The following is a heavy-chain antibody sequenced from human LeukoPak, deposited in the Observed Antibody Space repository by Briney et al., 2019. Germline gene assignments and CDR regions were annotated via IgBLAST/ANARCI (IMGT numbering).Heavy chain of an antibody. V-gene: IGHV1-18*01. J-gene: IGHJ6*02. Sequence: ASVKVSCKASGYTFTSYGISWVRQAPGQGLEWMGWISAYNGNTNYAQKLQGRVTMTTDTSTSTAYMELRSLRSDDTAVYYCAGGGRAIAADYYYGMDVWGQGTTVTVSS. CDR3: AGGGRAIAADYYYGMDV. D-gene: IGHD6-13*01. CDR1: GYTFTSYG. CDR2: ISAYNGNT.